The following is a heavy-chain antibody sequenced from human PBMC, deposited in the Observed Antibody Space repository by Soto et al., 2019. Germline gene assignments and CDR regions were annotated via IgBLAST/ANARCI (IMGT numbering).Heavy chain of an antibody. V-gene: IGHV1-18*01. J-gene: IGHJ4*02. CDR1: GYTFTTYG. CDR2: ISAYNGNT. Sequence: QVQLVQSGAAVKKPGASVEVSCKASGYTFTTYGISWVRQAPGQGLEWMGWISAYNGNTNYAQNLQGRVTMTPDTSMSTAYRELRSLRSDDTAVYYCARFYSSESYPYDYWGQGTLVTVSS. CDR3: ARFYSSESYPYDY. D-gene: IGHD3-10*01.